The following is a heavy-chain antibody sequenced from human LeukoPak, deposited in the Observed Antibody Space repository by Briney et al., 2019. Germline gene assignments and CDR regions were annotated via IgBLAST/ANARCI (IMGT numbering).Heavy chain of an antibody. CDR3: AKDTGGYSGYGGFDY. CDR2: ISWNSGSI. D-gene: IGHD5-12*01. V-gene: IGHV3-9*01. CDR1: GFTFDDYA. Sequence: SLRLSCAASGFTFDDYAMHWVRQAPGEGLEWVSGISWNSGSIGYADSVKGRFTISRDNAKNSLYLQMNSLRAEDTALYYCAKDTGGYSGYGGFDYWGQGTLVTVSS. J-gene: IGHJ4*02.